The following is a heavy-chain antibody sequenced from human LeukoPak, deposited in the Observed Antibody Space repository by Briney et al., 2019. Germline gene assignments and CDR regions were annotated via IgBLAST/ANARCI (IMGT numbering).Heavy chain of an antibody. D-gene: IGHD6-13*01. CDR1: GYSFNNYA. V-gene: IGHV1-3*01. CDR2: INCGNGKT. J-gene: IGHJ4*02. CDR3: ARSIWYNRQYYFDS. Sequence: GASVKVSCKASGYSFNNYAMQWVRQAPGQRLEWMGWINCGNGKTKYSEKFQGRVTITRDQSATTAYLDLSSLGSEDTAVYCCARSIWYNRQYYFDSWGQGTLVTVSS.